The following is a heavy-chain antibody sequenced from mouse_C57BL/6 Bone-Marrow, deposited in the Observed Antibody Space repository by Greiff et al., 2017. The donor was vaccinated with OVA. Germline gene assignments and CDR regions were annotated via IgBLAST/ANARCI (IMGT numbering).Heavy chain of an antibody. CDR2: INPSSGYT. CDR3: ARLGCPWFAY. V-gene: IGHV1-4*01. CDR1: GYTFTSYS. J-gene: IGHJ3*01. Sequence: QVQLQQSGAELARPGASVKMSCKASGYTFTSYSMHWVKQRPGQGLEWIGYINPSSGYTKYNQKFKDKATLTADKSSSTAYMQLSSLTSEDSAVYYCARLGCPWFAYWGQGTLVTVSA.